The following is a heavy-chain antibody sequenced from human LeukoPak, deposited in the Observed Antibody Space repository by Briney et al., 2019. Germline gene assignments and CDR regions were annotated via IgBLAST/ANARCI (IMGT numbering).Heavy chain of an antibody. V-gene: IGHV4-34*01. D-gene: IGHD6-13*01. CDR3: ARGCIAAVPYYFDY. CDR1: GGSFSGYY. Sequence: PSETLSLTCAVYGGSFSGYYWSWIRQPPGKGLEWIGEINHSGSTNYNPSLKSRVTISVDTSKNQFSLKPSSVTAADTAVYYCARGCIAAVPYYFDYWGQGTLVTVSS. CDR2: INHSGST. J-gene: IGHJ4*02.